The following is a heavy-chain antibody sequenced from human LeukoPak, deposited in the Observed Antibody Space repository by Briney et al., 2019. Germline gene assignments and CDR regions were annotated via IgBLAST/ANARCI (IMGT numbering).Heavy chain of an antibody. D-gene: IGHD6-19*01. Sequence: ASLKVSCKASGYTFTDYYVHWVRQAPGQGLEWMGRINPYSGGTNYAQKFQGRVTMTRDTSISTAYMELSRLKSDDTAVYYCARDYSSGWYVYWGQGTLVTVSS. J-gene: IGHJ4*02. CDR3: ARDYSSGWYVY. V-gene: IGHV1-2*06. CDR2: INPYSGGT. CDR1: GYTFTDYY.